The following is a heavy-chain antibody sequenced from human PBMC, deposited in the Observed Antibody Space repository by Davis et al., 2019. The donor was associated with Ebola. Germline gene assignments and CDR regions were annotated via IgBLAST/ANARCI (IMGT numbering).Heavy chain of an antibody. V-gene: IGHV3-30*18. CDR3: AKGSVTIFGVAPDYYGMDV. CDR1: GFTFTSYG. Sequence: GGSLRLSCAASGFTFTSYGMHWVRQAPGKGLEWVAVVSYDGNTGYYADSVKGRFTISRDNSKNTLYLQMNSLRAEDTAVYYCAKGSVTIFGVAPDYYGMDVWGKGTTVTVSS. CDR2: VSYDGNTG. D-gene: IGHD3-3*01. J-gene: IGHJ6*04.